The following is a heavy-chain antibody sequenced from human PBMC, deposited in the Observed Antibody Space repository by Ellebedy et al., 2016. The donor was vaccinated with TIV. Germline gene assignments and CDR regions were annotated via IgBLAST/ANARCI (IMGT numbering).Heavy chain of an antibody. D-gene: IGHD1-26*01. V-gene: IGHV3-74*01. CDR1: GFTFSSYW. CDR3: ARGTPHSGSYYGPRFNAFDI. CDR2: INSDGSST. Sequence: GESLKISCAASGFTFSSYWMHWVRQAPGKGLVWVSRINSDGSSTSYADSVKGRFTISRDNAKNTLYLQMNSLRAEDTAVYYCARGTPHSGSYYGPRFNAFDIWGQGTMVTVSS. J-gene: IGHJ3*02.